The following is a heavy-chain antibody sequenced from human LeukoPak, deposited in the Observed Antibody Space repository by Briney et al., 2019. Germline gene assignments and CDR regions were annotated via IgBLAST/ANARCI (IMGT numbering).Heavy chain of an antibody. CDR2: ISGSGGST. J-gene: IGHJ6*03. V-gene: IGHV3-23*01. CDR3: AKDSRGDSYYYYYMDV. CDR1: GFTFNSYA. D-gene: IGHD4-17*01. Sequence: GGSLRLSCAASGFTFNSYAMSWVRQAPGKGLEWVSAISGSGGSTYYADSVKGRFTISRDNSKNTLYLQMNSLRAEDTAVYYCAKDSRGDSYYYYYMDVWGKGTRVPVPS.